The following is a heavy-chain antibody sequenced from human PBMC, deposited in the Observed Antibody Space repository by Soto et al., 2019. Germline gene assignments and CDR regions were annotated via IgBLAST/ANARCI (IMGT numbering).Heavy chain of an antibody. Sequence: QPGGSLRLSCAASGFPFSSYGMHWVRQAPGKGLEWVAVISYDGSNKYYADSVKGRFTISRDNSKNTLYLQMNSLRAEDTAVYYCAKDLRRYCSGGSCYSSNAFDIWGQGTMVTVSS. CDR3: AKDLRRYCSGGSCYSSNAFDI. CDR2: ISYDGSNK. D-gene: IGHD2-15*01. V-gene: IGHV3-30*18. CDR1: GFPFSSYG. J-gene: IGHJ3*02.